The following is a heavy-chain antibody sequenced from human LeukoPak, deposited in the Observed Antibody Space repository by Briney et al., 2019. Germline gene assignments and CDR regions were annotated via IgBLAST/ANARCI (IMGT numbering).Heavy chain of an antibody. CDR1: GGSISSGDYY. CDR3: ARHGYYDSSGYYGQ. D-gene: IGHD3-22*01. J-gene: IGHJ4*02. CDR2: IYYSGST. Sequence: SETLSLTCTVSGGSISSGDYYWSWIRQPLGKGLEWIGYIYYSGSTYYNPSLKSRVTISVDTSKNQFSLKLNSVTAADTAVYYCARHGYYDSSGYYGQWGQGILVTVSS. V-gene: IGHV4-30-4*08.